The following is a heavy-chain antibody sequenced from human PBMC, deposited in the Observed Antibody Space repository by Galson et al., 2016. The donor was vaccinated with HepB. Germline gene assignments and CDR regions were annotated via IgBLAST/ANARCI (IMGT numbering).Heavy chain of an antibody. CDR3: ARWSRGTGSSLDF. CDR1: AFAFSGYY. D-gene: IGHD3-10*01. J-gene: IGHJ4*02. CDR2: ISSSSSYT. Sequence: SLRLSCAASAFAFSGYYMSWIRQAPGKGLEWVSYISSSSSYTNYADSVKGRFTISRDNAKNSLYLQMNSLGAEDTAIYYCARWSRGTGSSLDFWGQGTLVTVSS. V-gene: IGHV3-11*06.